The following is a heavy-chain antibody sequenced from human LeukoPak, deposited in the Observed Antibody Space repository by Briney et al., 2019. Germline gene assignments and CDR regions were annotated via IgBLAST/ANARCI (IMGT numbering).Heavy chain of an antibody. Sequence: SETLSLTCTVSGGSISSYYWSWLRQPAGKGLEGIGRIYNSGSTNYNPSLTSRVTMSVDTAKNQFSLKLSSVTAADTAVYYCARAGITIFGVVTYRNDWFDPWGQGTLVTVSS. J-gene: IGHJ5*02. CDR1: GGSISSYY. V-gene: IGHV4-4*07. CDR2: IYNSGST. CDR3: ARAGITIFGVVTYRNDWFDP. D-gene: IGHD3-3*01.